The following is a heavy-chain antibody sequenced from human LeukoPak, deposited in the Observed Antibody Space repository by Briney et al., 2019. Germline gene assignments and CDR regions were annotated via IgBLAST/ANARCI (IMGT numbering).Heavy chain of an antibody. V-gene: IGHV3-15*01. CDR1: GFTFSNAW. J-gene: IGHJ6*03. CDR3: TTDPHTIAYYMDV. Sequence: AGGSLRLSCAASGFTFSNAWMSWVRQAPGKGLEWVGRIKSKTDGGTTDYAAPVKGRFTISRDDSKNTLYLQMNSLKTEDTAVYYCTTDPHTIAYYMDVWGKGTTVTVSS. D-gene: IGHD3-3*01. CDR2: IKSKTDGGTT.